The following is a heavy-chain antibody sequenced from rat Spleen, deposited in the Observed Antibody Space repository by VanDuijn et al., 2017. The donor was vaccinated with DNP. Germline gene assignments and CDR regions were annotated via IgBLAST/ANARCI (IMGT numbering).Heavy chain of an antibody. CDR2: ISSGGDT. J-gene: IGHJ4*01. Sequence: QVQLKESGPGLVQSSQTLSLTCTVSGFSLTSYHVHWVRQPPGKGLEWIATISSGGDTDYNSALKSRLSISRDTSKNQVFLKMNSLQIEDTAIYFCSREGQPYYSMDAWGQGTSVTVSS. D-gene: IGHD1-12*01. CDR1: GFSLTSYH. CDR3: SREGQPYYSMDA. V-gene: IGHV2S12*01.